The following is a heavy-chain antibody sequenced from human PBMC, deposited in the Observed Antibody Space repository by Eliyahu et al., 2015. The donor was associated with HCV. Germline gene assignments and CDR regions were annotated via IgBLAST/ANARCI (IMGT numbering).Heavy chain of an antibody. Sequence: QVQLVQSGTEVKKPGASVKISCKASGYTFTSYYIPWVRQAPGQGTGWVGISXPYTGNANYAQQFQGRVTMTRDTSTSTVYMELSSLXSEEDTAVHYCAREKHGGDFDFWGQGTLATVSS. CDR2: SXPYTGNA. CDR3: AREKHGGDFDF. D-gene: IGHD3-16*01. CDR1: GYTFTSYY. V-gene: IGHV1-46*01. J-gene: IGHJ4*02.